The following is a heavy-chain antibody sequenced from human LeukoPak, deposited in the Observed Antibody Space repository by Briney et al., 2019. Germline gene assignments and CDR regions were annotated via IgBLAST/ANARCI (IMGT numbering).Heavy chain of an antibody. CDR3: AKLPHYDFWSGYSQYYFDY. CDR1: GFTFSSHA. CDR2: ISGSGGST. D-gene: IGHD3-3*01. J-gene: IGHJ4*02. V-gene: IGHV3-23*01. Sequence: GGSLRLSCAASGFTFSSHAMSWVRQAPGKGLEWVSAISGSGGSTYHRHSVKRRFTISRDNSRNTLYLQMNSLRAEDTAAYYCAKLPHYDFWSGYSQYYFDYWGQGSLVTVSS.